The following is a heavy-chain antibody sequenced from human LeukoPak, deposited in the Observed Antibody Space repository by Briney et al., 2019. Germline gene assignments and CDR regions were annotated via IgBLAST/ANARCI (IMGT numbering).Heavy chain of an antibody. CDR3: AKGGIVVVIAGDAFDI. D-gene: IGHD2-15*01. V-gene: IGHV3-23*01. J-gene: IGHJ3*02. Sequence: GGSLRLSCTASGLTFSSYAMSWVRQAPGKGLEWVSVISGSGDSTYYADSVKGRFTISRDNSKNTLYLQMNSLRAEDTAVYYCAKGGIVVVIAGDAFDIWGQGTMVTVSS. CDR1: GLTFSSYA. CDR2: ISGSGDST.